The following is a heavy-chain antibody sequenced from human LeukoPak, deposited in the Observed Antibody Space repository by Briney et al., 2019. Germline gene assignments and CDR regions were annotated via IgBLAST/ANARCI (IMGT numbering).Heavy chain of an antibody. J-gene: IGHJ5*02. V-gene: IGHV1-18*01. D-gene: IGHD3-3*01. Sequence: GASVKVSCKASGYTFTSYGISWVRQAPGQGLEWMGWISAYSGNTNYAQKLQGRVTMTTDTSTSTAYMELRSLRSDDTAVYYCARDLYDFWSGYYGRFDPWGQGTLVTVSS. CDR1: GYTFTSYG. CDR2: ISAYSGNT. CDR3: ARDLYDFWSGYYGRFDP.